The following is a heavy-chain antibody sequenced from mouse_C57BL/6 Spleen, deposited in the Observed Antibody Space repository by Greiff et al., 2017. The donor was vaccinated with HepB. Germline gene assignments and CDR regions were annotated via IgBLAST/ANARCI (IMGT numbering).Heavy chain of an antibody. Sequence: EVQLQQSGPELVKPGASVKIPCKASGYTFTDYNMDWVKQSHGKSLEWIGDINPNNGGTIYNQKFKGKATLTVDKSSSTAYMELRSLTSEDTAVYYCARSIYYGNYWAMDYWGQGTSVTVSS. D-gene: IGHD2-1*01. V-gene: IGHV1-18*01. CDR2: INPNNGGT. CDR3: ARSIYYGNYWAMDY. CDR1: GYTFTDYN. J-gene: IGHJ4*01.